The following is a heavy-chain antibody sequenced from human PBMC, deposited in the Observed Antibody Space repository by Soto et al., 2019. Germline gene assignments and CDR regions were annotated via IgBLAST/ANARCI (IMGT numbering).Heavy chain of an antibody. D-gene: IGHD2-15*01. J-gene: IGHJ4*02. Sequence: GASVKVSCKASGGTLSSYTISWVRQAPGQGLEWMGRIIPILGIANYAQKFQGRVTITADKSTSTAYMELSSLRSEDTAVYYCAISVVVVAATRHFDYWGQGTLVTVSS. CDR3: AISVVVVAATRHFDY. CDR2: IIPILGIA. V-gene: IGHV1-69*02. CDR1: GGTLSSYT.